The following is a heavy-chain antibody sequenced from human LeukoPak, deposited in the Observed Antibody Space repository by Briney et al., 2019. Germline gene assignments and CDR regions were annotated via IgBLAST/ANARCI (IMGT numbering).Heavy chain of an antibody. CDR1: GFTFSTYV. V-gene: IGHV3-64D*06. CDR3: VRGTGY. CDR2: ISSNGDNT. Sequence: PGGCLRLPWSVSGFTFSTYVMHWVRQAPGKGLEYVSAISSNGDNTYYADSVKGRLTTSRDNSKNTLYLQMSSLRADDTAVYYCVRGTGYWGQGTLVTVSS. J-gene: IGHJ4*02.